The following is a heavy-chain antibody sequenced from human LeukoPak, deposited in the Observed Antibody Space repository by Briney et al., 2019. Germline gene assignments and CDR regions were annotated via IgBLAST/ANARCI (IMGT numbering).Heavy chain of an antibody. D-gene: IGHD6-25*01. Sequence: SETLSLTCAVSGGSISSGGYYWSWIRQHPGKGLEWIGYIYYSGSTYYNPSLKSRVTISVDTSKNQFSLKLSSVTAADTAVYYCASIAAASWDYWGQGTLVTVSS. CDR3: ASIAAASWDY. J-gene: IGHJ4*02. CDR1: GGSISSGGYY. CDR2: IYYSGST. V-gene: IGHV4-31*11.